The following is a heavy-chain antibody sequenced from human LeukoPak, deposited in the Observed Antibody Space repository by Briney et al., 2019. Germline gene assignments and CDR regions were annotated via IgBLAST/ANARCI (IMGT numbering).Heavy chain of an antibody. Sequence: GGSLRLSCAASGFTFSTYSMNWVRQAPGKGLEWVSSISSSSSYIYYADSVKGRFTISRDNAKNTLYLQMNSLRAEDTAFYYCAKDNRRHYTSGPNPDSLHWGQGALVTVSS. CDR1: GFTFSTYS. CDR2: ISSSSSYI. J-gene: IGHJ4*02. CDR3: AKDNRRHYTSGPNPDSLH. D-gene: IGHD6-19*01. V-gene: IGHV3-21*04.